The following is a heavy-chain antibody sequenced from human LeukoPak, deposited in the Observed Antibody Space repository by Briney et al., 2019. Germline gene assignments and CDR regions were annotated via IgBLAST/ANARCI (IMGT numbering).Heavy chain of an antibody. J-gene: IGHJ6*03. CDR1: GGSISSYY. D-gene: IGHD2-2*01. CDR2: IYTSGST. Sequence: SETLSLTCTVSGGSISSYYWSWIRQPAGKGLERIGRIYTSGSTNYNPSLKSRVTMSVDTSKNQFSLKLSSVTAADTAVYYCARERPDIVVVPAATDYYYYMDVWGKGTTVTVSS. CDR3: ARERPDIVVVPAATDYYYYMDV. V-gene: IGHV4-4*07.